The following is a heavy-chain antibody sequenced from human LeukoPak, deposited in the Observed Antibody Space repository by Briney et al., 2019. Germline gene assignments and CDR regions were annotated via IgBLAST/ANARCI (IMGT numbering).Heavy chain of an antibody. V-gene: IGHV4-39*01. CDR3: ARHLAIYDSSGYYYERGRYYFDF. D-gene: IGHD3-22*01. CDR1: GGSISRSTFY. Sequence: SETLSLTCTVSGGSISRSTFYWGWIRQPPGKGLEWIGTIYYSGSTYYNPSLKSRVTISVDTSKNQFSLKLSSVTAADTAVYYCARHLAIYDSSGYYYERGRYYFDFWGQGALVTVSS. J-gene: IGHJ4*02. CDR2: IYYSGST.